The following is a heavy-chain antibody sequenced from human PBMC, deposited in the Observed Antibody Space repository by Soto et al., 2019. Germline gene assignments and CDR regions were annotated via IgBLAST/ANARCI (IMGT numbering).Heavy chain of an antibody. J-gene: IGHJ5*02. CDR2: NIPIFGTA. D-gene: IGHD6-6*01. CDR1: GGTFSGYA. Sequence: ASVKVSCKASGGTFSGYAISWVRQAPGQGLEWMGGNIPIFGTANYAQKFQGRVTITADESTSTAYMELSSLRSEGTAVYYCARGRGSSSSFWFDPWGQGTLVTVSS. CDR3: ARGRGSSSSFWFDP. V-gene: IGHV1-69*13.